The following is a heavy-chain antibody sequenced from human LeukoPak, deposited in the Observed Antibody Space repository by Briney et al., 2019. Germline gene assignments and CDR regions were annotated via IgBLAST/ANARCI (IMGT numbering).Heavy chain of an antibody. CDR1: GGSISSGSYY. D-gene: IGHD1-26*01. CDR2: IYTSGST. CDR3: ARVTRYPNTFDY. Sequence: SETLSLTCTVSGGSISSGSYYWSWIRQPAGKGLEWIGRIYTSGSTNYNPPLKSRVTISVDTSKNQFSLKLSSVTAADTAVYYCARVTRYPNTFDYWGQGTLVTVSS. J-gene: IGHJ4*02. V-gene: IGHV4-61*02.